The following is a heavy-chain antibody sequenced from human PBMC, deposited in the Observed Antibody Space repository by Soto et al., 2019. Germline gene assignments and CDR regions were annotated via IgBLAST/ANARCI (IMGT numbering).Heavy chain of an antibody. Sequence: GASVKVSCKASGYTFTNYAMHWVRQAPGQRLERMGWINGGNGNTKYSQHFQGRVTITRDTSAGTDYMQLSSLTSEDTAVYYCARDDSGFSGSHYIDYFNYWGQGALVTVSS. CDR2: INGGNGNT. CDR3: ARDDSGFSGSHYIDYFNY. V-gene: IGHV1-3*01. J-gene: IGHJ4*02. CDR1: GYTFTNYA. D-gene: IGHD1-26*01.